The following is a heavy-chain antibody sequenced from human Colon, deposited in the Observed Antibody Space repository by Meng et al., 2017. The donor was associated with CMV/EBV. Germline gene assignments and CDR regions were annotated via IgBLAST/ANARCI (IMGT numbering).Heavy chain of an antibody. D-gene: IGHD3-22*01. CDR1: GYTFTDHY. J-gene: IGHJ3*02. CDR3: ARVFDSSGYYYPDGFDI. CDR2: INPNSGGT. Sequence: ASVKVSCKASGYTFTDHYIQWVRQAPGQGLEWLGWINPNSGGTTSEPNFHGRVTLTRDTSISTVYMEVTGLTSDDTAVYYCARVFDSSGYYYPDGFDIWGQGTMVTVSS. V-gene: IGHV1-2*02.